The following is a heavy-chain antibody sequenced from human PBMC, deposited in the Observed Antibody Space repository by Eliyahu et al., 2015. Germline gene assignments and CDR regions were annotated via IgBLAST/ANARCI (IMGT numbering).Heavy chain of an antibody. V-gene: IGHV3-15*01. CDR3: VTGLYLDY. CDR2: IKSKPDGGTT. J-gene: IGHJ4*02. Sequence: KPGGSLRLYCGGSGFTFSNAWMNWVRQVPGKGLEWVGRIKSKPDGGTTGYAAPVIGRFSISRDDPKNTVYLQMNSLKSEDTAIYYCVTGLYLDYWGQGTLVTVSS. CDR1: GFTFSNAW.